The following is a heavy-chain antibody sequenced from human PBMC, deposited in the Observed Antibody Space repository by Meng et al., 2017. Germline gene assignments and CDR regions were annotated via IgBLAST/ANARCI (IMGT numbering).Heavy chain of an antibody. CDR1: GINFPDYL. J-gene: IGHJ4*02. CDR3: ARDEDISAAGKLFGDY. Sequence: QGRPVQAGAGVKKPGASRKVSCKPSGINFPDYLIPWGRRAPGQGLEWMGRINPKSGDTHYAQKFQARVTMTGDTSISTAYMELSGLRSDDTAMYYCARDEDISAAGKLFGDYWGQGTLVTVSS. V-gene: IGHV1-2*06. CDR2: INPKSGDT. D-gene: IGHD6-25*01.